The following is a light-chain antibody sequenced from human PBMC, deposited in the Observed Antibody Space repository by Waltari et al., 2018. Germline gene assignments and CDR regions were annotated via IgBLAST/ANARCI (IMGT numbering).Light chain of an antibody. V-gene: IGLV2-11*01. CDR3: CSYAGSYTFGWV. CDR1: SSDVGGYNY. J-gene: IGLJ3*02. Sequence: QSALTQPRSVSGSPGQSVTISCTGTSSDVGGYNYVSWYQQHPGKAPKLMIYDVSKPPSGVPDRFPGSKSGNTASLTISGLQAEDEADYYCCSYAGSYTFGWVFGGGTKLTVL. CDR2: DVS.